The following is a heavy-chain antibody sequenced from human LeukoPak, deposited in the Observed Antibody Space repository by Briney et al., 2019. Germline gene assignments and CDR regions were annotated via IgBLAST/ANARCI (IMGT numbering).Heavy chain of an antibody. V-gene: IGHV4-30-4*07. CDR2: ISDSGST. CDR3: ARTLSSGYPDYLYYMDV. D-gene: IGHD3-22*01. J-gene: IGHJ6*03. Sequence: PSETLSLTCAVSGGSMSSGDYSWTWIRQPPGKGLEWIGYISDSGSTYYNPSLKSRVTISVDTSKNQFSLKLSSVTAADTAVYYCARTLSSGYPDYLYYMDVWGKGTTVTVSS. CDR1: GGSMSSGDYS.